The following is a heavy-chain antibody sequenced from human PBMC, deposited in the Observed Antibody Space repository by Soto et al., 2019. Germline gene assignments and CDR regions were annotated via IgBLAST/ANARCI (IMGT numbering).Heavy chain of an antibody. V-gene: IGHV5-51*01. D-gene: IGHD3-22*01. CDR2: IYPGDSDI. CDR3: VRQRALDSSGHYPDF. Sequence: GESLKISCRGSGYSFITYWIGWVRQMPGKGLEWMGIIYPGDSDIRYSPSFQGQVIISADRSISTAYLQWTSLKASDTAMYYCVRQRALDSSGHYPDFWGQGTQVTVSS. CDR1: GYSFITYW. J-gene: IGHJ4*02.